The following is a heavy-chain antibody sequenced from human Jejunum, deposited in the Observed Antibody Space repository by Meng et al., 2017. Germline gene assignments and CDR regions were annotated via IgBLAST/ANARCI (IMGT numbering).Heavy chain of an antibody. CDR2: VYHSGST. D-gene: IGHD3-10*02. V-gene: IGHV4-4*02. CDR1: GASIESNNW. J-gene: IGHJ2*01. Sequence: GPGLWKPSDTLSLTCAFSGASIESNNWWTWIRQPPGQGLEWIGEVYHSGSTHYNPSLQSRVTISIDNSKNRFSLSLNSVTAADTAIYYCARADYVRYFDLWGRGTLVTVSS. CDR3: ARADYVRYFDL.